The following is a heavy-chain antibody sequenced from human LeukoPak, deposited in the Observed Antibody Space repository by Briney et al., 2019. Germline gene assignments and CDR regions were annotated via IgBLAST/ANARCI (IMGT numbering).Heavy chain of an antibody. CDR2: ISSSGSTI. CDR1: GFTFSSFY. J-gene: IGHJ6*04. V-gene: IGHV3-11*04. CDR3: AELGITMIGGV. Sequence: TTGGSLRLSCAASGFTFSSFYMNWIRQAPGKGLEWVSYISSSGSTIYYADSVKGRFTISRDNAKNSLYLQMNSLRAEDTAVYYCAELGITMIGGVWGKGTTVTISS. D-gene: IGHD3-10*02.